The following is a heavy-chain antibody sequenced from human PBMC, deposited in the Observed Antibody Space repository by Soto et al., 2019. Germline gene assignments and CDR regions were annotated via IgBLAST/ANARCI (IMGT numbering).Heavy chain of an antibody. CDR1: GGSISSGGYS. V-gene: IGHV4-30-2*01. CDR3: ARDPIV. D-gene: IGHD2-15*01. J-gene: IGHJ4*02. Sequence: SETLSLTCAVSGGSISSGGYSWSWIRQPPGKGLEWIGYIYHSGSTYYNPSLKSRVTISEDRSKSQFSLKLSSVTAADTAVYYCARDPIVWGQGTLVTVS. CDR2: IYHSGST.